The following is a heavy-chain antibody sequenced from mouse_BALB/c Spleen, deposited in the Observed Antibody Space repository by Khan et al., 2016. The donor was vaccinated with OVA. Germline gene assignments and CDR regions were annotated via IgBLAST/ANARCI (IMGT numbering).Heavy chain of an antibody. CDR2: IYPGCNNT. J-gene: IGHJ3*01. CDR3: AREWGAWFPY. CDR1: GYTFTDYN. V-gene: IGHV1-77*01. Sequence: QVQLKESGAELARPGASVKLSCKASGYTFTDYNINWVKQRTGQGLEWIGEIYPGCNNTYYNEKFKGKATLTADKSSSTAYMQLSSLTSEDSAVYVCAREWGAWFPYWGQGTLVTVSA.